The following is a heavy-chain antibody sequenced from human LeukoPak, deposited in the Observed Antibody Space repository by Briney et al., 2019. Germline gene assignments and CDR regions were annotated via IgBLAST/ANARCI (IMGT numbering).Heavy chain of an antibody. CDR2: ISGSGGTT. V-gene: IGHV3-23*01. D-gene: IGHD3-10*01. Sequence: GGSLGLSCAASGFTFSSYVMSWVRQAPGKGLEWVSGISGSGGTTYHADSVKGRFTISRDNSKNTLYLEMNSLRAEDTAVYYCARGSWRLVRGAASFESWGQGTLVTVSS. CDR3: ARGSWRLVRGAASFES. J-gene: IGHJ4*02. CDR1: GFTFSSYV.